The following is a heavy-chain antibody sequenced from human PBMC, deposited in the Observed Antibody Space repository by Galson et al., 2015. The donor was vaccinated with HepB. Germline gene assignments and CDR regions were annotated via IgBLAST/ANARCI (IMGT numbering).Heavy chain of an antibody. D-gene: IGHD3-3*01. CDR2: IIPILGIA. J-gene: IGHJ6*03. Sequence: SVKVSCKASGGTFSSYAISWVRQAPGQGLEWMGGIIPILGIANYAQKFQGRVTITADKSTSTAYMELSSLRSEDTAVYYCARDRYYDFWSGLYYYYYMDVWGKGTTVTVS. CDR1: GGTFSSYA. V-gene: IGHV1-69*10. CDR3: ARDRYYDFWSGLYYYYYMDV.